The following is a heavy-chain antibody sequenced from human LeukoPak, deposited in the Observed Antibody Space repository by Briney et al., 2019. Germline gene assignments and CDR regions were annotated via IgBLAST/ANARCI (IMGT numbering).Heavy chain of an antibody. CDR3: ARGRYGWLPFDY. CDR2: IYYSGST. J-gene: IGHJ4*02. Sequence: SETLSLTCTVSGGSINSYYWSWIRQPPGKGLEWIGYIYYSGSTNYNPSLKGRVTISVDTSKNQFTLKLSSVTAADTAVYYCARGRYGWLPFDYWGQGTLVTVSS. D-gene: IGHD3-16*01. CDR1: GGSINSYY. V-gene: IGHV4-59*01.